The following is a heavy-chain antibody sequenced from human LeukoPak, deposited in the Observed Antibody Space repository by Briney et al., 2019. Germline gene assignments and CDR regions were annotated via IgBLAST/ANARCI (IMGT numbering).Heavy chain of an antibody. CDR1: GGSISSYY. V-gene: IGHV4-4*07. CDR2: IYTSGST. J-gene: IGHJ4*02. CDR3: ATEKYYYGNSGYYSIDY. D-gene: IGHD3-22*01. Sequence: PSETLSLTCTVSGGSISSYYWSWIRQPAGKGLEWIGRIYTSGSTNYNPSLKSRVTMSVDTSKNQFSLELSSVTAADTAVYYCATEKYYYGNSGYYSIDYWGQGTLVTVSS.